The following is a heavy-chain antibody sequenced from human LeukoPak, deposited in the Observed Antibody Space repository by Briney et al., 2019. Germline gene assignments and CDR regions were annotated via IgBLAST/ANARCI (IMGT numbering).Heavy chain of an antibody. CDR2: MSSSGDTI. V-gene: IGHV3-11*01. J-gene: IGHJ4*02. CDR1: GFTFSDYY. D-gene: IGHD4-17*01. Sequence: PGGSLRPSCAASGFTFSDYYMSWIRQAPGKGLEWVSYMSSSGDTIYYADSVKGRFTISRDNAKNSLYLQMNNLRAEDTAVYYCARANFYGEDYWGQGTLVTVSS. CDR3: ARANFYGEDY.